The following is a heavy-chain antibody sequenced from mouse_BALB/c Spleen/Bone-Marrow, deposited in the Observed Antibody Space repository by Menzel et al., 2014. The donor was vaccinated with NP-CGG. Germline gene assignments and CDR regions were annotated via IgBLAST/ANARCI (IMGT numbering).Heavy chain of an antibody. CDR3: TREGYYGSSPAWFAY. CDR1: GYTFTDYE. CDR2: IDPETGGT. J-gene: IGHJ3*01. D-gene: IGHD1-1*01. V-gene: IGHV1-15*01. Sequence: VQLVESGAELVRPGASVTLSCKASGYTFTDYEMHWVKQTPVHGLEWIGAIDPETGGTAYNQKFKDKATLTADKSSSTAYMELRSLTSEDSAVYYCTREGYYGSSPAWFAYWGQGTLVTVSA.